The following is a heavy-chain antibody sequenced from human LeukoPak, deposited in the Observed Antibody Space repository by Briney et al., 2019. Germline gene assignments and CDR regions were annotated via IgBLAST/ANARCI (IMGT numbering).Heavy chain of an antibody. CDR3: ARDYEIY. D-gene: IGHD5-12*01. Sequence: GGSLRLSCAASGFTFSSYAMSWVRQAPGKGLEWVSSISSSSSYIYYGDSVKGRFTISRDNAKDSLYLQMNSLRAEDTAVYYCARDYEIYWGQGTLVTVSS. CDR1: GFTFSSYA. CDR2: ISSSSSYI. J-gene: IGHJ4*02. V-gene: IGHV3-21*01.